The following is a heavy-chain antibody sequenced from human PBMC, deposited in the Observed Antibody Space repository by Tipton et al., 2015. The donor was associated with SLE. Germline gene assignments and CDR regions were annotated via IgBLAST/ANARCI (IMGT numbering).Heavy chain of an antibody. CDR2: ISGGGGST. V-gene: IGHV3-23*01. Sequence: SLRLSCAASGFTFRTYAMAWVRQSPGKGLEWVSLISGGGGSTNHADSLRGRFTIPRDNSKNTLSLQLNTRRADDTAIYYCAHGDVWGRGTTVTVSS. CDR3: AHGDV. J-gene: IGHJ6*02. CDR1: GFTFRTYA.